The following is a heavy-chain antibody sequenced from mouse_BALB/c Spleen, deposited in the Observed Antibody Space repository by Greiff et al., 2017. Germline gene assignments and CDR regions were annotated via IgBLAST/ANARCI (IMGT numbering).Heavy chain of an antibody. V-gene: IGHV3-8*02. J-gene: IGHJ1*01. Sequence: EVQLQESGPSLVKPSQTLSLTCSVTGDSITSGYWNWIRKFPGNKLEYMGYISYSGSTYYNPSLKSRISITRDTSKNQYYLQLNSVTTEDTATYYCARYYYGSSRYFDVWGAGTTVTVSS. D-gene: IGHD1-1*01. CDR2: ISYSGST. CDR1: GDSITSGY. CDR3: ARYYYGSSRYFDV.